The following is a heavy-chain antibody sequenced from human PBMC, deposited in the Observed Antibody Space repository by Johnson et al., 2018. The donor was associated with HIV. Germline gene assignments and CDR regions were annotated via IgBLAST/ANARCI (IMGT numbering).Heavy chain of an antibody. V-gene: IGHV3-74*02. CDR3: ARVNFPSTGPSLRRVCAFDI. J-gene: IGHJ3*02. CDR2: INSDGSST. CDR1: GFTFSSYW. Sequence: VQLVESGGGVVRPGGSLRLSCAASGFTFSSYWMHWVRQAPGKGLVWVSRINSDGSSTSYADSVKGRFTISRDHANNTLYLKMNRLGADDTAVYFCARVNFPSTGPSLRRVCAFDICGQGTMVTVSS. D-gene: IGHD3-10*01.